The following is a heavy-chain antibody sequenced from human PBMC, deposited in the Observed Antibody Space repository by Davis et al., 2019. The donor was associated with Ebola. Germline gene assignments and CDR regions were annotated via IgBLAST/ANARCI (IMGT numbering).Heavy chain of an antibody. J-gene: IGHJ4*02. CDR3: ARVFTAKLGHSSGWSLADY. CDR1: GFIFSAYA. D-gene: IGHD6-19*01. CDR2: IWFDGSYK. Sequence: PGGSLRLSCAASGFIFSAYAMHWVRQAPGKGLKWVAVIWFDGSYKYYADSVKGRFTISRDDSKNTLYLQMNSLRAEDTAVYYCARVFTAKLGHSSGWSLADYWGQGTLVTVSS. V-gene: IGHV3-33*01.